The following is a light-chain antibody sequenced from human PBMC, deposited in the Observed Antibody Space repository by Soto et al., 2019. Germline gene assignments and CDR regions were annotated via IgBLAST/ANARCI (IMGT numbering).Light chain of an antibody. Sequence: DVVMTQSTLSLPVTLGQPASISCRSSQSLVYSDGDSSLNWFQQRPGQSPRRLIYKVSNRDSGVPDRCSGSGSGTDFTLKITRVEAEDVGVYYCMQGTHWPYTVGQGTKVDIK. CDR1: QSLVYSDGDSS. J-gene: IGKJ2*01. CDR3: MQGTHWPYT. V-gene: IGKV2-30*01. CDR2: KVS.